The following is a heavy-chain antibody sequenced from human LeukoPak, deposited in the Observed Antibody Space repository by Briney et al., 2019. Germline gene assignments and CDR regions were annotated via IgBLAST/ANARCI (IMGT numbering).Heavy chain of an antibody. CDR1: GDTLTELS. CDR2: FDPEDGET. D-gene: IGHD6-13*01. J-gene: IGHJ4*02. CDR3: ATAPMYSSREVRIFDY. V-gene: IGHV1-24*01. Sequence: GASVKVSCKVSGDTLTELSMHWVRQAPGKGLEWMGGFDPEDGETIYAQKFQGRVTMTEDTSTDTAYMELSSLRSEDTAVYYCATAPMYSSREVRIFDYSGQGTLVTVSS.